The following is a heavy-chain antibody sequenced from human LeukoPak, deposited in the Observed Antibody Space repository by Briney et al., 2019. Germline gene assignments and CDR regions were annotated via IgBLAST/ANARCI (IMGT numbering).Heavy chain of an antibody. Sequence: SETLSLTCTVSGGSISSGSYYWSWIRQPAGKGLEWIGRIYTSGSTNYNPSLKSRVTISVDTSKNQFSLKLSSVTAADTAVYYCARDRRTYYDFWSGYDAFDIWGQGTMVTVSS. CDR3: ARDRRTYYDFWSGYDAFDI. CDR1: GGSISSGSYY. D-gene: IGHD3-3*01. CDR2: IYTSGST. V-gene: IGHV4-61*02. J-gene: IGHJ3*02.